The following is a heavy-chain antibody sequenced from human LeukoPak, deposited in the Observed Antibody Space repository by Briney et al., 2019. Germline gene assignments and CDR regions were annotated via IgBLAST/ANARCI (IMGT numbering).Heavy chain of an antibody. Sequence: SETLSLTCTVSGTSISNYYWSWIRQPPGKGLEWIAYIYYSGSTNYNPSLKSRVTISVDTSKNQFSLKLSSVTAADTAVYYCARGATVRHGDYSTYNLFDPWGQGTLVTLSS. CDR1: GTSISNYY. CDR2: IYYSGST. CDR3: ARGATVRHGDYSTYNLFDP. J-gene: IGHJ5*02. V-gene: IGHV4-59*01. D-gene: IGHD4-17*01.